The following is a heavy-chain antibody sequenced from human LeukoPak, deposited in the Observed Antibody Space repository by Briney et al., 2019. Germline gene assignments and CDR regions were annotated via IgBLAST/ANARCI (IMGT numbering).Heavy chain of an antibody. CDR1: GGSFSGYS. J-gene: IGHJ4*02. Sequence: SETLSLTCAVYGGSFSGYSWSWIRQPPGKGLEWIGYIYHSGSTYYNPSLKSRVTISVDRSKNQFSLKLSSVTAADTAVYYCARVALYYDFWSGETTRYYFDYWGQGTLVTVSS. D-gene: IGHD3-3*01. V-gene: IGHV4-30-2*01. CDR2: IYHSGST. CDR3: ARVALYYDFWSGETTRYYFDY.